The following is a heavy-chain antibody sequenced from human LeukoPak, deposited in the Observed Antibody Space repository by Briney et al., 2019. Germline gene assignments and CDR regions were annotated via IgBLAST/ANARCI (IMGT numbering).Heavy chain of an antibody. J-gene: IGHJ4*02. Sequence: SETLSLTCTVSGGSIRSSYYYWGWIRQPPGKGLEWIGHMYYSGSTNYNPSLKSRVSMSVDTSKNQFSLRLSSVTAADTAVYYCTTGPDYYNSSSYYSHYWGQGTLVTVSS. CDR3: TTGPDYYNSSSYYSHY. CDR2: MYYSGST. V-gene: IGHV4-61*05. CDR1: GGSIRSSYYY. D-gene: IGHD3-22*01.